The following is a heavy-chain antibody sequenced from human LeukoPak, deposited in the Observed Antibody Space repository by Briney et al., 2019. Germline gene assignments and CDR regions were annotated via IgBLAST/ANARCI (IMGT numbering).Heavy chain of an antibody. J-gene: IGHJ4*02. Sequence: GGSLRLSCAASGFTFDDYGMSWVRQAPGKGLEWVSGINWNGGSTGYADSVKGRFTISRDNAKNSLYLQMNSLRAEDTAVYYCARGVRIAVAGYIDYWGQGTLVTVSS. CDR2: INWNGGST. CDR3: ARGVRIAVAGYIDY. D-gene: IGHD6-19*01. V-gene: IGHV3-20*04. CDR1: GFTFDDYG.